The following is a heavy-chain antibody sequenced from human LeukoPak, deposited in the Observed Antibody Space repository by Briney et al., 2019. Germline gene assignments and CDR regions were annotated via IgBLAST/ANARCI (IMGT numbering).Heavy chain of an antibody. Sequence: GGSLRLSCAASAFTVSSSYMSWVRQAPGKGLEWVSIISSAGTTYYADSVKGRFTISRDNSKNTVYLQVNSLRDEDTAVYYCARDLEAANTYYFDYWGQGTMVTVSS. J-gene: IGHJ4*02. CDR3: ARDLEAANTYYFDY. D-gene: IGHD6-13*01. CDR2: ISSAGTT. V-gene: IGHV3-66*01. CDR1: AFTVSSSY.